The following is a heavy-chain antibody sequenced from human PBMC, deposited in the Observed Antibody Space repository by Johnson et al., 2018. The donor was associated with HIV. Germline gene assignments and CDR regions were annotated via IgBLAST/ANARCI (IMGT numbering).Heavy chain of an antibody. Sequence: VQLVESGGGLVKPGGSLRLSCAASGFTVSSNYMSWVRQAPGKGLEWVSVIYSGGSTYYADSVKGRFTISRDNSKNTLYLQMNSLRAEDTAVYYCATDLSRWELHPLSAFDIWGQGTMVTVSS. CDR3: ATDLSRWELHPLSAFDI. J-gene: IGHJ3*02. D-gene: IGHD4-23*01. CDR2: IYSGGST. CDR1: GFTVSSNY. V-gene: IGHV3-66*02.